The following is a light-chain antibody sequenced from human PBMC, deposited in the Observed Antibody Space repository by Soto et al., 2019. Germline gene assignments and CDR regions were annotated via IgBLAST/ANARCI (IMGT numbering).Light chain of an antibody. J-gene: IGKJ3*01. V-gene: IGKV2-28*01. Sequence: DIVMTQSPLSLPVTPGEPASISCRSSQSLLHSNGYNYLDWYLQKPGQSPQLLIYLGSNRASGVPDRFSCSGSGTDFTLEISRVEAEDVGVYYCMQALQTPFTFGPGTKVDIK. CDR1: QSLLHSNGYNY. CDR2: LGS. CDR3: MQALQTPFT.